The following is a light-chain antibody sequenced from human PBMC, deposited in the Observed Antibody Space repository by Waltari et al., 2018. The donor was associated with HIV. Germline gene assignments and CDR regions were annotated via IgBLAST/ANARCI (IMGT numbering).Light chain of an antibody. CDR3: QQYSTLGT. CDR2: RAS. CDR1: QSVGIW. Sequence: DIQMTQSPSTLSASVGDRVTLPCRASQSVGIWLAWYQQKPGKAPNLLIYRASDLESGVPPRVSARGSGTEFSLTISNMQPEDFGTYYCQQYSTLGTFGQGTKVEIK. J-gene: IGKJ1*01. V-gene: IGKV1-5*03.